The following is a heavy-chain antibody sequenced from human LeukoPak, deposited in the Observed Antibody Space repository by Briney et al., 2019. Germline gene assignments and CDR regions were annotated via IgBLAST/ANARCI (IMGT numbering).Heavy chain of an antibody. V-gene: IGHV3-23*01. CDR1: GFTFSSYS. CDR2: ISGSGGST. J-gene: IGHJ4*02. D-gene: IGHD3-22*01. Sequence: PGGSLRLSCAASGFTFSSYSMSWVRQAPGKGLEWVSAISGSGGSTYYADSVKGRFTISRDNSKNTLYLQMNSLRAEDTAVYYCAKDGSRGSGYYPYYFDYWGQGTLVTVSS. CDR3: AKDGSRGSGYYPYYFDY.